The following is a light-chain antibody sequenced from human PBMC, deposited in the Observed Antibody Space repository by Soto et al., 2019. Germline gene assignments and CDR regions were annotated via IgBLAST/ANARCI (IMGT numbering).Light chain of an antibody. V-gene: IGKV3D-15*01. Sequence: EIVMTQSPATLSVSPGDGATLSCRASQSVDSNLAWYQQKPGQTPRLLMYGASTRPTGIPARFSGSGSGTVFTLTIISLQSEDSAVYYCQQYNDWPLTFGGGTKVEIK. J-gene: IGKJ4*01. CDR2: GAS. CDR3: QQYNDWPLT. CDR1: QSVDSN.